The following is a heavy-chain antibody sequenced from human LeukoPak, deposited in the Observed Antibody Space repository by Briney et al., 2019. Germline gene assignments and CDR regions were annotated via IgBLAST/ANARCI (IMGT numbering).Heavy chain of an antibody. V-gene: IGHV3-30*18. Sequence: GGSLRLSCAASGFTFSNYGMYWVPQAPGKGLEWVAVISSDGSNKYYADSVKGRFTISRDNSKNTVYLQMNSLRAEDTAVYYCAQDPIAEAGNNYYRMDVWGQGTTVTVSS. CDR3: AQDPIAEAGNNYYRMDV. CDR1: GFTFSNYG. CDR2: ISSDGSNK. D-gene: IGHD6-19*01. J-gene: IGHJ6*02.